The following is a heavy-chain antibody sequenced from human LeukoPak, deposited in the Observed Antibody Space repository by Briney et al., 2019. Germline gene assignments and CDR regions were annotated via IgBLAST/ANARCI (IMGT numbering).Heavy chain of an antibody. V-gene: IGHV4-30-4*01. CDR1: GGSISSGDYY. Sequence: SETLSLTCTVSGGSISSGDYYWSWIRQPPGKGLEWIGYIYYSGSTYYNPSLKSRVTISVDTSKNQFSLKLSPVTAADTAVYYCARQNYYDSSGHFDYWGQGTLVTVSS. CDR2: IYYSGST. J-gene: IGHJ4*02. CDR3: ARQNYYDSSGHFDY. D-gene: IGHD3-22*01.